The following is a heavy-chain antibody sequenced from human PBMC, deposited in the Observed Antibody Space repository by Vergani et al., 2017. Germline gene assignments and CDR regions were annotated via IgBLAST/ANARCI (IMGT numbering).Heavy chain of an antibody. CDR2: IYHSGST. D-gene: IGHD3-22*01. Sequence: QLQLQESGSGLVKPSQTLSLTCAVSGGSISSGGYSWSWIRQPPGKGLEWIGYIYHSGSTYYNPSLKSRVTISVDRSKNQFSLKLSSVTAADTAVYYCAXVGDYYDSSGYYGYAFDIWGQGTMVTVSS. CDR1: GGSISSGGYS. J-gene: IGHJ3*02. CDR3: AXVGDYYDSSGYYGYAFDI. V-gene: IGHV4-30-2*01.